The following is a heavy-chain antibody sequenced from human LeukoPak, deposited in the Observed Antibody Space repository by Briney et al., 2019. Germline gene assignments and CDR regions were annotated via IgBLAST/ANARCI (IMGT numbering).Heavy chain of an antibody. Sequence: GGSLRLSCAASGFTFISYAMSWVRQAPGKGLEWVSVISSSGITYSADSVKGRFTISRDNSKNVVCLQMNSLRAEDTAVYYCARGGDSSGSIRSAFDIWGQGTMVTVSS. J-gene: IGHJ3*02. CDR2: ISSSGIT. CDR3: ARGGDSSGSIRSAFDI. D-gene: IGHD3-22*01. CDR1: GFTFISYA. V-gene: IGHV3-23*01.